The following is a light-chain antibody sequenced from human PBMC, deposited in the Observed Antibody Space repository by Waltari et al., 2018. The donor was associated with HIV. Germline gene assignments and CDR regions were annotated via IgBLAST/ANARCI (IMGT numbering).Light chain of an antibody. CDR3: HQYATSPRT. V-gene: IGKV3-20*01. CDR1: ENVDSSY. J-gene: IGKJ4*01. CDR2: GTS. Sequence: EIVLTQSPGSLSLSPGESATLSCRASENVDSSYLAWYQHRPGQAPRLLIYGTSKRATGIPDRFSGGGSGTDFTLTLKRLEPEDFAVYYCHQYATSPRTFGGGTKVEVK.